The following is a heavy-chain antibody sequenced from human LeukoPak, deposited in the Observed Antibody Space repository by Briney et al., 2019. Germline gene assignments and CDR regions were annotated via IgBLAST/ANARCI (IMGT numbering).Heavy chain of an antibody. CDR1: GFTFSSYA. Sequence: GGSLRLSCAASGFTFSSYAMHWVRQAPGKGLEWVAVISYDGSNKYCADSVKGQFTISRDNSKNALYLQMNSLRAEDTAVYYCAREGELLFDYWGQGTLVTVSS. CDR3: AREGELLFDY. V-gene: IGHV3-30-3*01. J-gene: IGHJ4*02. D-gene: IGHD1-26*01. CDR2: ISYDGSNK.